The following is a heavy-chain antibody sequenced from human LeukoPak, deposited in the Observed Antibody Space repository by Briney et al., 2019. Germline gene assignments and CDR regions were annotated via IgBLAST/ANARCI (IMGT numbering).Heavy chain of an antibody. D-gene: IGHD5-12*01. CDR1: GFTFSSSE. Sequence: PGGSLRLSCAASGFTFSSSEMNWVRQAPGRGLEWVSYISIAGGTLHYARSVKGGFTISRDNATNTLYLQMNSLREGDTAVYNYSSVTGRVATSTSAFVYWGQGTLVTVSS. CDR3: SSVTGRVATSTSAFVY. J-gene: IGHJ4*02. CDR2: ISIAGGTL. V-gene: IGHV3-48*03.